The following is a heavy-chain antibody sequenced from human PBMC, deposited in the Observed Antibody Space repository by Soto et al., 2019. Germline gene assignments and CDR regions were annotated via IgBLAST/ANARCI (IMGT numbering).Heavy chain of an antibody. V-gene: IGHV1-2*02. D-gene: IGHD4-4*01. Sequence: ASVKVSCKASGYTFTGYYMHWVRQAPGQGLEWMGWINPNNGDTEYAQNFQGRVTMTRDTSINTAFMELNRLRSDDSAVYYCARQGSFDYTSIGQWGRGTPVTVSS. CDR3: ARQGSFDYTSIGQ. CDR1: GYTFTGYY. CDR2: INPNNGDT. J-gene: IGHJ4*02.